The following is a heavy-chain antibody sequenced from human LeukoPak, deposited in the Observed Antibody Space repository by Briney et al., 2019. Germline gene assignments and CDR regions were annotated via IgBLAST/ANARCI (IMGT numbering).Heavy chain of an antibody. CDR2: IIPTLGIA. Sequence: SVKVYCKASGGTFSNYAISWVRQAPGQGLEWMGRIIPTLGIAKYAQKFQGRVTITADSSTSTAYMELRSLRSEDTAVYYCARDRHYSAAPSDYWGQGTLVTVSS. D-gene: IGHD2-21*01. CDR1: GGTFSNYA. J-gene: IGHJ4*02. CDR3: ARDRHYSAAPSDY. V-gene: IGHV1-69*04.